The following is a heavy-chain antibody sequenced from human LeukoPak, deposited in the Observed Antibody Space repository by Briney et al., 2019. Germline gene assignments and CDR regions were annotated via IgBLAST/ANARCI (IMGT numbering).Heavy chain of an antibody. CDR2: INAGNGNT. Sequence: GASVKVSCKASGYTFTSYAMNWVRQAPGQRLEWMGWINAGNGNTKYSQDFQGRVTITSDTSASTAYMDLSSLRSEDMAVYYCARGHYDFWSGEGDYFDYWGQGTLVTVSS. D-gene: IGHD3-3*01. V-gene: IGHV1-3*03. CDR3: ARGHYDFWSGEGDYFDY. J-gene: IGHJ4*02. CDR1: GYTFTSYA.